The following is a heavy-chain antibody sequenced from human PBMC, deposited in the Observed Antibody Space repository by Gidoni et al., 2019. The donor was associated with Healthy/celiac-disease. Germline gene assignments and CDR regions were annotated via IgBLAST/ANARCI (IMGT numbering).Heavy chain of an antibody. CDR1: GGSFRGYY. CDR2: INHSGST. J-gene: IGHJ5*02. Sequence: QVQLQQWGAGLLKPSETLSLTCAVYGGSFRGYYWSWIRPPPGKGLEWIGEINHSGSTNYNPSLKSRVTISVDTSKNQFSLKLSSVTAADTAVYYCARTGVITGGWFDPWGQGTLVTVSS. D-gene: IGHD3-22*01. V-gene: IGHV4-34*01. CDR3: ARTGVITGGWFDP.